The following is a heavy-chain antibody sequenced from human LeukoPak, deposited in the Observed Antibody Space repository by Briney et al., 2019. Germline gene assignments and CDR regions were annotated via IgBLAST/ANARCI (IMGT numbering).Heavy chain of an antibody. CDR3: ARDRASKYYDFWSGYPIDY. CDR1: GFTFSSYS. J-gene: IGHJ4*02. CDR2: ISTSSSTI. V-gene: IGHV3-48*04. D-gene: IGHD3-3*01. Sequence: GGSLRLSCAASGFTFSSYSMNWVRQAPGKGLEWVSYISTSSSTIYYADSVKGRFTISRDNAKNSLYLQMNSLRAEDTAVYYCARDRASKYYDFWSGYPIDYWGQGTLVTVSS.